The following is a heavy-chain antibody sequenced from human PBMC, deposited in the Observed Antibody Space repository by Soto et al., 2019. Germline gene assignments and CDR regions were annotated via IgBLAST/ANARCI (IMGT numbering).Heavy chain of an antibody. Sequence: QVQLQESDPGLVKPSETLSLTCTVSGGSISDYYWSWIRQPPGKGLEWIAYIHHSGSAIYTPSLQSRVTLSLDRSKSQFSLKLSCVTAADTAVYYCARHDSRGGAFDIWGQGTMVTVST. V-gene: IGHV4-59*08. D-gene: IGHD2-21*02. J-gene: IGHJ3*02. CDR2: IHHSGSA. CDR1: GGSISDYY. CDR3: ARHDSRGGAFDI.